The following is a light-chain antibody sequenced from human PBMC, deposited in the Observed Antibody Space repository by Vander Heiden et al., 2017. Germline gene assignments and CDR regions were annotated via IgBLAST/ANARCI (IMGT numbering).Light chain of an antibody. V-gene: IGLV4-69*01. J-gene: IGLJ3*02. CDR2: LNNDGRH. CDR3: QTWGTGLRV. Sequence: QLVLTQSPSASASLGASVKLTCPLSSGHSNYAIAWHQQQPDKGPRFLMKLNNDGRHIKGDGIPDRFSGSSSGADRYLTISSLQSDDEADYYCQTWGTGLRVFGGGTKLTVL. CDR1: SGHSNYA.